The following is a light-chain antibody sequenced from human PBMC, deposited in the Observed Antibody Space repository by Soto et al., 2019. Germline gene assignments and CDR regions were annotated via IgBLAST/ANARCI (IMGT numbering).Light chain of an antibody. CDR1: QGVSTW. J-gene: IGKJ1*01. Sequence: IQLTQSPSTLSGSVGDRVTITCRASQGVSTWLAWYQQRPSQAPKLLVYEASKLQSGVPSRFSASGSVRDFTLTISSPQPEDSATYYCQQYYDFRTFGQGTKVDIK. CDR2: EAS. CDR3: QQYYDFRT. V-gene: IGKV1-5*03.